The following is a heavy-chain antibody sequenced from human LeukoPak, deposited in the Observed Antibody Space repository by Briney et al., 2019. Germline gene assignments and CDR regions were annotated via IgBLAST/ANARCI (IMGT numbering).Heavy chain of an antibody. CDR3: VRGPYGSGISNWFDP. CDR2: IYDSVST. D-gene: IGHD3-10*01. V-gene: IGHV4-59*11. Sequence: PSETLSLTCTVSGGSISSHYWSWIRQPPGKGLEWIGYIYDSVSTNYNPSLKSRVTISVDTSKNQFSLKLSSVTAADTAVYYCVRGPYGSGISNWFDPWGQGTLVIVSS. CDR1: GGSISSHY. J-gene: IGHJ5*02.